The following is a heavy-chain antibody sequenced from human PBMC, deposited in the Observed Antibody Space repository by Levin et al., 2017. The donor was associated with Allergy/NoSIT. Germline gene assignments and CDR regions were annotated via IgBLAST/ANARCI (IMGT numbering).Heavy chain of an antibody. D-gene: IGHD3-10*01. V-gene: IGHV3-30*18. CDR1: GFRFSSHG. Sequence: LSLTCAASGFRFSSHGMHWVRQAPGKGLEWVAVMSNDGTYKYYADSVKGRFTISRDDSKNALYLQMTTLRAEDTAIYYCAKCGSGNYYHPNYYYMDVWGRGTTVTVS. CDR2: MSNDGTYK. CDR3: AKCGSGNYYHPNYYYMDV. J-gene: IGHJ6*03.